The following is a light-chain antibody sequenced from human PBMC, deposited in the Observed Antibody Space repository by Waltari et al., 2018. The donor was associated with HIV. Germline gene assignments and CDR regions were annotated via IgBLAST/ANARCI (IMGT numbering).Light chain of an antibody. V-gene: IGLV2-8*01. Sequence: QSALTQPPSASGSPGQLVAISCTGSSNDIGTYNFVSWYQHHPGKAPKLLIYDVTRRPPGIPDRFSGTKSGYTASLTVSDLQVEDEADYYCVSYTEKDTFLLFGGGTKLAV. CDR1: SNDIGTYNF. J-gene: IGLJ2*01. CDR2: DVT. CDR3: VSYTEKDTFLL.